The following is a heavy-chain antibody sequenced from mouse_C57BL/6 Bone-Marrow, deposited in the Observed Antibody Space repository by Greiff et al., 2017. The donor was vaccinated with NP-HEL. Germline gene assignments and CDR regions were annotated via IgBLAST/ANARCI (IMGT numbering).Heavy chain of an antibody. CDR2: IYPGDGDT. V-gene: IGHV1-82*01. Sequence: QVQLKESGPELVKPGASVKISCKASGYAFSSSWMNWVKQRPGKGLEWIGRIYPGDGDTNYNGKFKGKATLTADKSSSTAYMQLSSLTSEDSAVYFCARRGGNYWGQGTTLTVSS. CDR3: ARRGGNY. D-gene: IGHD1-1*02. CDR1: GYAFSSSW. J-gene: IGHJ2*01.